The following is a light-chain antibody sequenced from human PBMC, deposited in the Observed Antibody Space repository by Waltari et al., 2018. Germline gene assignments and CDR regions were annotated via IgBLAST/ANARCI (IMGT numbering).Light chain of an antibody. CDR2: RNN. J-gene: IGLJ2*01. CDR3: AAWDDSLSGVL. Sequence: VTISCSGSSSNIGSNYVYWYQQLPGPAPKLLIHRNNQRPSGVPDRFSGSKSGTSASLAISGLRSEDEADYYCAAWDDSLSGVLFGGGTKLTV. V-gene: IGLV1-47*01. CDR1: SSNIGSNY.